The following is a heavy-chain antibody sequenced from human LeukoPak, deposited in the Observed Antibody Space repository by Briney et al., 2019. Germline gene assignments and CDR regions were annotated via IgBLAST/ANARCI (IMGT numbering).Heavy chain of an antibody. CDR3: VATVTILDY. CDR1: GFTFSNYA. D-gene: IGHD4-17*01. Sequence: GGSLRLSCAASGFTFSNYAMSWVRQAPGKGLEWVSAISGSGGSTYYADSVKGRFTISRDNSKNTMYLQMNSLRAEDTAVYYCVATVTILDYWGQGTLVTVSP. V-gene: IGHV3-23*01. J-gene: IGHJ4*02. CDR2: ISGSGGST.